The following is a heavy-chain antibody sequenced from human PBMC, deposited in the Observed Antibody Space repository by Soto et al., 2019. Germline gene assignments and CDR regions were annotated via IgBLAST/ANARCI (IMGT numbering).Heavy chain of an antibody. Sequence: GGSLRLSCAASGFTFSSYGMHWVRQAPGKGLEWVAVIWYDGSNKYYADSVKGRFTISRDNSKNTLYLQMNSLRAEDTAVYYCARDGSVTMVRGVPDYYYGMDVWGQGTTVTVSS. CDR3: ARDGSVTMVRGVPDYYYGMDV. D-gene: IGHD3-10*01. CDR1: GFTFSSYG. V-gene: IGHV3-33*01. CDR2: IWYDGSNK. J-gene: IGHJ6*02.